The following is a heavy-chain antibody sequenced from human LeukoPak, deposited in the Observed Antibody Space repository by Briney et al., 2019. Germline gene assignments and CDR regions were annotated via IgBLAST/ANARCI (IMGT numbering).Heavy chain of an antibody. Sequence: PGRSLRLSCAASGFTFSSYGMHRVRQAPGKGLEWVAVISYDGSNKYYADSVKGRFTISRDNSKNTLYLQMNSLRAEDTAVYYCAKDRGGGFDYWGQGTLVTVSS. CDR2: ISYDGSNK. V-gene: IGHV3-30*18. CDR3: AKDRGGGFDY. J-gene: IGHJ4*02. CDR1: GFTFSSYG. D-gene: IGHD2-15*01.